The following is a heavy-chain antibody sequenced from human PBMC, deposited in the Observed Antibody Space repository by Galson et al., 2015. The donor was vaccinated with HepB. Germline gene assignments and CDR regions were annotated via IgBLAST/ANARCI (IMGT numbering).Heavy chain of an antibody. D-gene: IGHD2-2*01. CDR3: ARVGIVVVPAATYYYYGMDV. V-gene: IGHV1-69*13. J-gene: IGHJ6*02. CDR2: IIPIFGTA. Sequence: SVKVSCKASGGTFSSYAISWVRQAPGQGLEWMGGIIPIFGTANYAQKFQGRVTITADESTSTAYMELSSLRSEDTAVYYCARVGIVVVPAATYYYYGMDVWGQGTTVTVSS. CDR1: GGTFSSYA.